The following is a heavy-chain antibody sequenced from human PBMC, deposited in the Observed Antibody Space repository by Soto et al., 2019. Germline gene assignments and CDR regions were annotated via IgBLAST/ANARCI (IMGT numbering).Heavy chain of an antibody. D-gene: IGHD3-16*01. CDR2: VSDSGGRT. Sequence: EVQLLESGGGSVQPGGSLRLSCAASGFIFSNYAMTWVRQAPGKGLEWVSGVSDSGGRTYYADSVRGRFTISRDNSKNTLYLQMNSLRAEDTAVYYCARELGFASWGQGTLVTVSS. CDR1: GFIFSNYA. V-gene: IGHV3-23*01. J-gene: IGHJ4*02. CDR3: ARELGFAS.